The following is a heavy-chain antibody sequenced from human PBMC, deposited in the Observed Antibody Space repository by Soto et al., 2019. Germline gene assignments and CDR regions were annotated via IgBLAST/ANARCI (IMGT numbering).Heavy chain of an antibody. CDR2: INPNSGGT. CDR3: ARANDLNAFDI. Sequence: GASVKVSCKASGYTFTGYYMHWVRQAPGQGLEWMGWINPNSGGTNYAQKFQGWVTMTRDTSISTAYMELSSLRPEDTAVYYCARANDLNAFDIWGQGTMVTVSS. V-gene: IGHV1-2*04. CDR1: GYTFTGYY. D-gene: IGHD1-1*01. J-gene: IGHJ3*02.